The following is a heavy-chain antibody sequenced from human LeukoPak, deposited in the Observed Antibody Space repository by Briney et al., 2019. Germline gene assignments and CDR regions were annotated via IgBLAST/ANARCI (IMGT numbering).Heavy chain of an antibody. Sequence: ASVKVSCKASGYTFTGYYMHWVRQAPGQGLEWMGWINPNSGGTNYAQKFQGRVTMTRDTSITTAYMELSGLRSDDTAVYYCAREGRGTDSYGFYPFWGQGTLVTVSS. J-gene: IGHJ4*02. V-gene: IGHV1-2*02. CDR1: GYTFTGYY. D-gene: IGHD3-10*01. CDR2: INPNSGGT. CDR3: AREGRGTDSYGFYPF.